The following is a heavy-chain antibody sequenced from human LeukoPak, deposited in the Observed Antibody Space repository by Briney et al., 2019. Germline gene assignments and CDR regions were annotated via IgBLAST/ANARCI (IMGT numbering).Heavy chain of an antibody. V-gene: IGHV3-7*04. CDR1: GFPFNRNW. Sequence: GGSLSLSCAASGFPFNRNWMSWLRRAPGKGLEWVANIKEDGSVKNYEDSVKGRFTISRDNAANSVSLLLNSLRAEDTAVYYCARDVGKGYFDYWGQGTLVTVSS. J-gene: IGHJ4*02. CDR3: ARDVGKGYFDY. CDR2: IKEDGSVK.